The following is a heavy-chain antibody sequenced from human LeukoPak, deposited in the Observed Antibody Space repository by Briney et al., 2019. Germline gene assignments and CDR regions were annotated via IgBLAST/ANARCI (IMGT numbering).Heavy chain of an antibody. J-gene: IGHJ6*03. D-gene: IGHD2-8*01. Sequence: GGSLRLSCAASGFTFSSSWMHWVRQAPGKGLVWVSRINSDGSSTSYADSVKGRFTISRDKATNSLYLQMNSLRKEDTALYYCARDLMMEGRYFYHYMDVWGKGTTVTVSS. V-gene: IGHV3-74*01. CDR1: GFTFSSSW. CDR3: ARDLMMEGRYFYHYMDV. CDR2: INSDGSST.